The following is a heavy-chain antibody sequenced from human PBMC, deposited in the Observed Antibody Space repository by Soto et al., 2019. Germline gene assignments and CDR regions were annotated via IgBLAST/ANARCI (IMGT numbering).Heavy chain of an antibody. V-gene: IGHV1-69*04. Sequence: QVQLVQSGAEVKRPGSSVKVSCKASGDTFSFYSINWVRQAPGRGLEWMGRVNPILSMSNYAQRFQGRVTMTADKSTSTAYMELSGLPSEDTAMYYCATSYGSGYRAFDYWGQGALVTVSS. CDR1: GDTFSFYS. J-gene: IGHJ4*02. D-gene: IGHD3-10*01. CDR2: VNPILSMS. CDR3: ATSYGSGYRAFDY.